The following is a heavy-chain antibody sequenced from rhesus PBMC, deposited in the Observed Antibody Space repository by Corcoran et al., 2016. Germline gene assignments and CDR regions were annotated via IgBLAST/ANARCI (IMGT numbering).Heavy chain of an antibody. CDR3: ARDYGLDS. CDR1: GSTFTSNG. V-gene: IGHV7-114*01. CDR2: INTDTGNP. Sequence: QVQLVQSGADVKQPGASVKVSCTASGSTFTSNGMNWVRKAHGQRLEWMGWINTDTGNPTYAQDFKERFTFSMDTSISTAYLQSSSLKAEDTAVYYCARDYGLDSWGQGVVVTVSS. J-gene: IGHJ6*01.